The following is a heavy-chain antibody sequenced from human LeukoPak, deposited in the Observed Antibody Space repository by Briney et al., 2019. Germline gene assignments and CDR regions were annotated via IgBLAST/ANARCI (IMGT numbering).Heavy chain of an antibody. V-gene: IGHV4-4*07. J-gene: IGHJ4*02. CDR1: GGSISSYY. Sequence: KPSETLSLTCTVSGGSISSYYWSWIRQPPGKGLGWIGRIYTSGSTNYNPSLKGRVTMSVDTSKNQFSLKLSSVTAADTAVYYCARASGDYVGYYFDYWGQGTLVTVSS. CDR2: IYTSGST. CDR3: ARASGDYVGYYFDY. D-gene: IGHD4-17*01.